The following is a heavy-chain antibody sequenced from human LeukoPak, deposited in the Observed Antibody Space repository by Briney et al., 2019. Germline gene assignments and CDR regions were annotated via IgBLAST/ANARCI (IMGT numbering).Heavy chain of an antibody. D-gene: IGHD1-1*01. CDR1: AFIFSGHW. J-gene: IGHJ6*02. CDR2: IKEDGSER. CDR3: ARDWKDYYYYGMDV. Sequence: GGSLRLSCEGSAFIFSGHWMNWVRQTPGKGLEWVASIKEDGSERQYVDSVKGRFTISRDNSKNTLYLQMNSLRAEDTAVYYCARDWKDYYYYGMDVWGQGTTVTVSS. V-gene: IGHV3-7*01.